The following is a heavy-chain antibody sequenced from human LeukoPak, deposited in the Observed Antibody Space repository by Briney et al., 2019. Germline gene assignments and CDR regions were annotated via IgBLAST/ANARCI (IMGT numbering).Heavy chain of an antibody. Sequence: GGSLRLSCAASGFTFSNYWMHWVRQAPGKGLVWVSRINSDGINTSYADSVKGRFTISRDNSKNTLYLQMNSLRAEDTAIYYCAKDPALWGQGTLVTVSS. J-gene: IGHJ4*02. V-gene: IGHV3-74*01. CDR1: GFTFSNYW. CDR2: INSDGINT. CDR3: AKDPAL.